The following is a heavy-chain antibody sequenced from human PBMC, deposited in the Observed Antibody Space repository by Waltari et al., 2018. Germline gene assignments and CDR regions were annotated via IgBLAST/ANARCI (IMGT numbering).Heavy chain of an antibody. CDR1: GFTFSSYA. V-gene: IGHV3-23*01. J-gene: IGHJ6*04. CDR3: AKDPLWVELEKMDV. D-gene: IGHD1-26*01. Sequence: EVQLLESGGGLVQPGGSLRLSCAASGFTFSSYAMFWVRQAPGKGLAWVSAISGSGGRTYYADSVKGRFTISRDNSKNTLYLQMNSLRAEDTAVYYCAKDPLWVELEKMDVWGKGTTVTVSS. CDR2: ISGSGGRT.